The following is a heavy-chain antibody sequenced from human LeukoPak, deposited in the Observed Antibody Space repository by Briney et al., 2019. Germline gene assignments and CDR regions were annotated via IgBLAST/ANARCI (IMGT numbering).Heavy chain of an antibody. J-gene: IGHJ4*02. CDR2: ISGSGDNT. Sequence: GGSLRLSCAASGFTFSGFAMSWVRRTPGKGLEWVSGISGSGDNTLYADSVKGRFTISRDNSKNTLYLEMNSLRAEDTAVYYCAKDVVPAAIPTRWGQGTLVTVSS. CDR3: AKDVVPAAIPTR. D-gene: IGHD2-2*01. V-gene: IGHV3-23*01. CDR1: GFTFSGFA.